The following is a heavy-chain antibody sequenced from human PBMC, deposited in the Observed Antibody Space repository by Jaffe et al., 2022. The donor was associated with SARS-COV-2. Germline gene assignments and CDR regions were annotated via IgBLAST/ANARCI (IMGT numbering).Heavy chain of an antibody. J-gene: IGHJ4*02. D-gene: IGHD3-9*01. V-gene: IGHV3-21*01. CDR3: ARGLRYFDWLLPPIDY. CDR1: GFTFSDYT. CDR2: ISGSSTYI. Sequence: EVQLVESGGGLVKPGGSLRLSCAASGFTFSDYTMNWVRQAPGKGLEWVSSISGSSTYIYYADSVKGRFTISRDNAKNSLFLQMNSLRAEDTAVFYCARGLRYFDWLLPPIDYWGQGTLITVSS.